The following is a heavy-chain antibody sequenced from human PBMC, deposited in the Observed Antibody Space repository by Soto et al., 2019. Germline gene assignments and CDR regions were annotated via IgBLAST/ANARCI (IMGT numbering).Heavy chain of an antibody. CDR1: GFPFSDHY. J-gene: IGHJ4*02. CDR2: IRKKVNSYTT. CDR3: ARVATAYNYDY. Sequence: PGGSLSLSCAASGFPFSDHYMDWVRQAPGKGLEWVGRIRKKVNSYTTEYAASVKGRFTISRDDSKNSLYLQMNSLKTEDTAFYYCARVATAYNYDYWDQGTLVTVSS. V-gene: IGHV3-72*01. D-gene: IGHD2-21*02.